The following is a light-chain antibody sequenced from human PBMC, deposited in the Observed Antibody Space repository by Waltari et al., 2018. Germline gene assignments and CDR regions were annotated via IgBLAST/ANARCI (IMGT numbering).Light chain of an antibody. V-gene: IGLV2-8*01. CDR3: SSYADSNNLL. CDR2: EVS. CDR1: SSDVGVYNY. Sequence: QSALTQPPSASGSPGQSVTIYCTGTSSDVGVYNYFSWYQPHPGKAPKPMIYEVSKRPSGVPDRFSGSKSGNTASLTVSGLQAEDEADYYCSSYADSNNLLFGGGTKLTVL. J-gene: IGLJ2*01.